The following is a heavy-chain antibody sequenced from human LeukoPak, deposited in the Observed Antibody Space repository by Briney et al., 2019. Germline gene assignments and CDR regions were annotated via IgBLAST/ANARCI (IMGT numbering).Heavy chain of an antibody. CDR3: VKGMKEDYYYYGMDA. V-gene: IGHV3-64D*09. J-gene: IGHJ6*02. CDR2: ISSNGGTT. Sequence: SGGSLRLSCSASGFTPSYYAMHWVRQAPGKGLEYVSAISSNGGTTYYADSVKGRFTISRDKSKKTLYLQMSSLRADDMAVYYCVKGMKEDYYYYGMDAWGQGTTVTVSS. CDR1: GFTPSYYA.